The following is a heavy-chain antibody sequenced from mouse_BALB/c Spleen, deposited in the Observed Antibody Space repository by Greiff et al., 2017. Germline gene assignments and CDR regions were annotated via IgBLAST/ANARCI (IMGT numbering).Heavy chain of an antibody. Sequence: VKLMESGPGLVQPSQSLSITCTVSGFSLTSYGVHWVRQSPGKGLEWLGVIWSGGSTDYNAAFISRLSISKDNSKSQVFFKMNSLQANDTAIYYCASTMITPYAMDYWGQGTSVTVSS. CDR1: GFSLTSYG. CDR2: IWSGGST. D-gene: IGHD2-4*01. CDR3: ASTMITPYAMDY. V-gene: IGHV2-2*02. J-gene: IGHJ4*01.